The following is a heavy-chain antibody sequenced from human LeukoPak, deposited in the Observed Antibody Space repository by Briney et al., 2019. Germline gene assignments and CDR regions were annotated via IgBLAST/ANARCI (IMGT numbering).Heavy chain of an antibody. CDR1: GYTFTSYD. CDR3: ARGRVYYDILTGYYGGYDY. V-gene: IGHV1-8*01. J-gene: IGHJ4*02. Sequence: ASVKVSCKASGYTFTSYDINWVRQATGQGLEWMGWMNPNSGNTGYAQKFQGRVTMTRNTSISTAYMELSSLRSEDTAVYYCARGRVYYDILTGYYGGYDYWGQGTLVTVSS. D-gene: IGHD3-9*01. CDR2: MNPNSGNT.